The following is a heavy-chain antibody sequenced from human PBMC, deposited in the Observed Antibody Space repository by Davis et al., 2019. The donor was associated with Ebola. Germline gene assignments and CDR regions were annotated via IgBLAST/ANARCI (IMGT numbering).Heavy chain of an antibody. D-gene: IGHD1-26*01. V-gene: IGHV3-53*01. J-gene: IGHJ4*02. Sequence: GESLKISCAASRFTVNSNYMSWVRQAPGKGLEWVSVIYSGGSTYYADSVKGRFTISRDNSKNTLYLQMNSLRAEDTAVYYCARGGVWEPLDYWGQGTLVTVSS. CDR1: RFTVNSNY. CDR3: ARGGVWEPLDY. CDR2: IYSGGST.